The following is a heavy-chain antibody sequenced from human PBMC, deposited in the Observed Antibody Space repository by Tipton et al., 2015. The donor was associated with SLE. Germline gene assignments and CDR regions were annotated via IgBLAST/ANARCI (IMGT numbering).Heavy chain of an antibody. CDR2: ISYSGRS. Sequence: TLSLTCTVSGVSISDHSWGWIRQPPGKGLEWIGYISYSGRSNYNPSLKSQVTISLDTSKNQVPRKGSSVTAADTAVYYCARRFRDSYYFDYWGQGTLVTVSS. J-gene: IGHJ4*02. CDR1: GVSISDHS. CDR3: ARRFRDSYYFDY. V-gene: IGHV4-59*08.